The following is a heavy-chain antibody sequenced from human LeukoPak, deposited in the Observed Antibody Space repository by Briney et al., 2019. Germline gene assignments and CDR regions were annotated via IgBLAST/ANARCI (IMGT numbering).Heavy chain of an antibody. Sequence: PGGSLRLSCAASGFTCSSYAMHWVRQAPGKGLEWVAVISYEGSNKYYADSVKGRFTISRDNSKNTLYLQMNSLRAEDTAVYYCAGSPSDIVLMVYSDYWGQGTLVTVSS. V-gene: IGHV3-30-3*01. CDR2: ISYEGSNK. D-gene: IGHD2-8*01. CDR1: GFTCSSYA. CDR3: AGSPSDIVLMVYSDY. J-gene: IGHJ4*02.